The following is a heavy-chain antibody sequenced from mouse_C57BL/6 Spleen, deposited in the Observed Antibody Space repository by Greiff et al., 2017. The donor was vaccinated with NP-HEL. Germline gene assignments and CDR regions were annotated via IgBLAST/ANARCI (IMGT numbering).Heavy chain of an antibody. V-gene: IGHV1-15*01. CDR3: TRRYFDV. CDR1: GYTFTDYE. Sequence: VQLQESGAELVRPGASVTLSCKASGYTFTDYEMHWVKQTPVHGLEWIGAIDPETGGTAYNQKFKGKAILTADKSSSTAYMELRSLTSEDSAVYYCTRRYFDVWGTGTTVTVSS. CDR2: IDPETGGT. J-gene: IGHJ1*03.